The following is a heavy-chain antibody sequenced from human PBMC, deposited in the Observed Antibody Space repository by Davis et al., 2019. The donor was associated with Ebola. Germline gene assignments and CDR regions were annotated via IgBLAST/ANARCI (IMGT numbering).Heavy chain of an antibody. CDR2: INSDGSST. D-gene: IGHD4-17*01. V-gene: IGHV3-74*01. J-gene: IGHJ4*02. Sequence: HTGGSLRLSCAASGFTFSSYWMHWVRQAPGKGLVWVSRINSDGSSTSYADSVKGRFTISRDNAKNTLYLQMNSLKTEDTAVYYCTFYGDNAGYWGQGTLVTVSS. CDR1: GFTFSSYW. CDR3: TFYGDNAGY.